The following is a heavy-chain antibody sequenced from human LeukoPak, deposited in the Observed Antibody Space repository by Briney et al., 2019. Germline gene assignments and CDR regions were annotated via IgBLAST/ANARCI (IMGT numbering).Heavy chain of an antibody. D-gene: IGHD2-15*01. Sequence: ASVKVSFKASGGTFSSYAISWVRQAPGQGLEWMVGIMPIFGTANYAQKFQGRVTITTDESTSTAYMEVSSLRSEDTAVYYCGRKAGDCGGNSCYSIDYWGQGTLVTVSS. CDR1: GGTFSSYA. J-gene: IGHJ4*02. V-gene: IGHV1-69*05. CDR3: GRKAGDCGGNSCYSIDY. CDR2: IMPIFGTA.